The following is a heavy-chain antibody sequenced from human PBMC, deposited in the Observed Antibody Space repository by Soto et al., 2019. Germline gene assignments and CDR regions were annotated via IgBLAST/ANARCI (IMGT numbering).Heavy chain of an antibody. CDR3: AKYRSTSCYARSCYFAC. V-gene: IGHV3-23*01. CDR2: ISGSGGST. J-gene: IGHJ4*02. D-gene: IGHD2-2*01. Sequence: GSLRLSCAASGFTFSSYAMSWVRQAPGKGLEWVSAISGSGGSTYYADSVKGPFTISRDNSKNTLYLQMNSLSAEDTAVYYCAKYRSTSCYARSCYFACWGQGTLVTVSS. CDR1: GFTFSSYA.